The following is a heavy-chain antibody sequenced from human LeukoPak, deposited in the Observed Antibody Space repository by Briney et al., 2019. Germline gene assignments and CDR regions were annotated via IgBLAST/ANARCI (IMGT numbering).Heavy chain of an antibody. Sequence: SVNVSCKASGGTFSSYAISWVRQAPGQGLEWMGGIIPIFGTANYAQKFQGRVTITTDESTSTAYMELSSLRSEDTAVYYCARAPLYCSSTSCYLNYYYYYMDVWGKGTTVTVSS. CDR3: ARAPLYCSSTSCYLNYYYYYMDV. V-gene: IGHV1-69*05. D-gene: IGHD2-2*01. J-gene: IGHJ6*03. CDR2: IIPIFGTA. CDR1: GGTFSSYA.